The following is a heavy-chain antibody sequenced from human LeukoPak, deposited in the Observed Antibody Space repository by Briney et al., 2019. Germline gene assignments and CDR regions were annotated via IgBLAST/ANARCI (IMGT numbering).Heavy chain of an antibody. D-gene: IGHD2-2*01. Sequence: ASVKVSCKASGYTFTGYYMHWVRQAPGQGLEWMGWINPNSGGTNYAQKFQGRVTMTMDTSISTAYMELSRLRSDDTAVYYCARVLVPAATDDAFDIWGQGTMVTVSS. J-gene: IGHJ3*02. CDR3: ARVLVPAATDDAFDI. CDR1: GYTFTGYY. CDR2: INPNSGGT. V-gene: IGHV1-2*02.